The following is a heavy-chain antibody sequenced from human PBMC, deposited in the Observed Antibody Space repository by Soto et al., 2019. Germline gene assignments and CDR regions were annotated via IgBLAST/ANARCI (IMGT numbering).Heavy chain of an antibody. D-gene: IGHD6-13*01. CDR3: ANASRVYRSSWTDY. V-gene: IGHV3-9*01. J-gene: IGHJ4*02. CDR2: ISWNGGSI. Sequence: EVQLVESGGGLVQPGRSMRRSFAGSGFTFDDYAMHWVREAPGKGLEWVSGISWNGGSIGYADSVKGRFTISRDNDKMSMYLQMNSLRAEDTAWYYCANASRVYRSSWTDYWGQGTLVTVSS. CDR1: GFTFDDYA.